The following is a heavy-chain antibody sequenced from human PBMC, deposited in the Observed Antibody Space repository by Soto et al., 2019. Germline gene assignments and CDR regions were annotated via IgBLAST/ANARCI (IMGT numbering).Heavy chain of an antibody. J-gene: IGHJ4*02. CDR1: GYTFTSYA. CDR3: ARVLYYYDSSGYYSTHFDY. D-gene: IGHD3-22*01. Sequence: QVPLVQSGAEVKKPGASVKVSCKASGYTFTSYAMHWVRQAPGQRLEWMGWINAGNGNTKYSQKFQGRVTITRDTSASTAYMELSSLRSEDTAVYYCARVLYYYDSSGYYSTHFDYWGQGTLVTVSS. CDR2: INAGNGNT. V-gene: IGHV1-3*01.